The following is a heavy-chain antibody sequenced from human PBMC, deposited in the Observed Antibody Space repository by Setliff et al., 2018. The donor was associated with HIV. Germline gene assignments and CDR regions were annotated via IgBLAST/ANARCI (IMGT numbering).Heavy chain of an antibody. Sequence: SETLSLTCTVSGDSISTDYWTWIRQPPGKGLEWIGYIYNSASTNYNPSLKSRVTISVDTSKNQFSLKLTSVTAADTAVYYCARGRMGYYGSGSYLPWGQGMLVTVSS. J-gene: IGHJ5*02. CDR3: ARGRMGYYGSGSYLP. V-gene: IGHV4-4*09. CDR1: GDSISTDY. CDR2: IYNSAST. D-gene: IGHD3-10*01.